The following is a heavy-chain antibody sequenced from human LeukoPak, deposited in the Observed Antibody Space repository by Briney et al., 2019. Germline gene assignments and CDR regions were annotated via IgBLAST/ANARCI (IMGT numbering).Heavy chain of an antibody. J-gene: IGHJ5*02. CDR3: ARDNYDPWGGPNWFDP. D-gene: IGHD3-3*01. CDR2: IIPIFGTA. V-gene: IGHV1-69*05. CDR1: GGTFSSYA. Sequence: SVKVSCKASGGTFSSYAISWVRQAPGQGLEWMGRIIPIFGTANYAQKFQGRVTITTDESTSTAYMELSSLRSEDTAVYYCARDNYDPWGGPNWFDPWGQGTLVTVSS.